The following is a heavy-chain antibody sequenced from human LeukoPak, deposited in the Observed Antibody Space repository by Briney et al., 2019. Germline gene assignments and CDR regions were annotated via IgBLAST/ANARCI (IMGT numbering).Heavy chain of an antibody. V-gene: IGHV4-31*03. CDR1: GGSISSGGYY. CDR2: IYYSGST. D-gene: IGHD3-22*01. Sequence: PSETLSLTCTVSGGSISSGGYYWSWIRQHPGEGLEWIGYIYYSGSTYYNPSLKSRVTISVDTSKNQFSLKLSSVTAADTAVYYCASAYYDSTKGLDYWGQGTLVTVSS. CDR3: ASAYYDSTKGLDY. J-gene: IGHJ4*02.